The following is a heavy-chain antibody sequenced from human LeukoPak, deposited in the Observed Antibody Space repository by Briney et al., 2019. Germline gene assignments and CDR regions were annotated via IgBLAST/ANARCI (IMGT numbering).Heavy chain of an antibody. Sequence: SETLSLTCAVYGGSFSGYYWSWIRQPPGKGLEWIGEINHSGSTNYNPSLKSRVTISVDTSKNQFSLKLSSVTAADTAVYYCARVLEYSSSCFDYWGQGTLVTVSS. CDR3: ARVLEYSSSCFDY. J-gene: IGHJ4*02. CDR2: INHSGST. CDR1: GGSFSGYY. V-gene: IGHV4-34*01. D-gene: IGHD6-13*01.